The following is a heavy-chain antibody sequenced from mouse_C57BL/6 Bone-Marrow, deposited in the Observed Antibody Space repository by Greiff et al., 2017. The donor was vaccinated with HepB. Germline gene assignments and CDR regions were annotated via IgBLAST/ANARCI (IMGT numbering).Heavy chain of an antibody. CDR2: INPGSGGT. J-gene: IGHJ4*01. V-gene: IGHV1-54*01. CDR3: ARDGFPYYYGSSDAMDY. D-gene: IGHD1-1*01. Sequence: QVQLKESGAELVRPGTSVKVSCKASGYAFTNYLIEWVKQRPGQGLEWIGVINPGSGGTNYNEKFKGKATLTADKSSSTAYMQLSSLTSEDSAVYFGARDGFPYYYGSSDAMDYWGQGTSVTVSS. CDR1: GYAFTNYL.